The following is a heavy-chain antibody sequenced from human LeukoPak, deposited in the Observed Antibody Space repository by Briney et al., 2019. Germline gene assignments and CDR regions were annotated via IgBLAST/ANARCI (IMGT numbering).Heavy chain of an antibody. V-gene: IGHV4-59*01. Sequence: PSETLSLTCTVSGGSISSYYWSWIRQPPGKGLEWIGYIYYSGSTNYNPSLKSRVTISVDTSKNQFSLKLSSVTAADTAVYYCARARDFWSGYSNWFDPWGQGTLVTVSS. CDR3: ARARDFWSGYSNWFDP. CDR1: GGSISSYY. D-gene: IGHD3-3*01. J-gene: IGHJ5*02. CDR2: IYYSGST.